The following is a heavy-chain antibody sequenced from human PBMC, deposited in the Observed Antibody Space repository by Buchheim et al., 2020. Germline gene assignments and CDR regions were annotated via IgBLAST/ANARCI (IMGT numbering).Heavy chain of an antibody. Sequence: EVQLVESGGGLVKPGGSLRLSCVASGFTFSSYSMNWVRQAPGKGLEWVSSISSSSSHISYADSVKGRVTISRDNAKNSLYLHMNNLRAEDTAVYYCAKGGSVVVGATLQYWGQGTL. V-gene: IGHV3-21*01. CDR2: ISSSSSHI. CDR3: AKGGSVVVGATLQY. D-gene: IGHD1-26*01. CDR1: GFTFSSYS. J-gene: IGHJ4*02.